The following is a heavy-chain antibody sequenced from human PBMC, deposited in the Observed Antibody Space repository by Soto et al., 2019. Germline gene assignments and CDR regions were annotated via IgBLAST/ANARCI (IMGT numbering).Heavy chain of an antibody. CDR2: ISYDGSNK. J-gene: IGHJ6*02. CDR3: VREGGPQVGYGMDV. V-gene: IGHV3-30-3*01. CDR1: GFTFSRKA. Sequence: GGSLRLSCAASGFTFSRKAMHWVRQAPGKGLEWVAIISYDGSNKYYVDSVKGRFTISRDNSKDTLYLEMNSLRAEDTAVYYCVREGGPQVGYGMDVWGQGTTVTVSS. D-gene: IGHD2-15*01.